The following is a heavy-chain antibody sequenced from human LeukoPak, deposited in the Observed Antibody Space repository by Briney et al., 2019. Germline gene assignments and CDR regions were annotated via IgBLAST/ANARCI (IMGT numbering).Heavy chain of an antibody. CDR3: ARGMGRFCTSSSCYLSFVY. Sequence: KPSETLSLTCNASGSSISNGFFWAWIRQSPGKGLEWIGSIQNGGDSYYNPSLKSRTTMSVDTSKNQFSLKLTSVTAADTAVFYCARGMGRFCTSSSCYLSFVYWGQGTLVTVSS. V-gene: IGHV4-38-2*02. CDR1: GSSISNGFF. J-gene: IGHJ4*02. D-gene: IGHD2-2*01. CDR2: IQNGGDS.